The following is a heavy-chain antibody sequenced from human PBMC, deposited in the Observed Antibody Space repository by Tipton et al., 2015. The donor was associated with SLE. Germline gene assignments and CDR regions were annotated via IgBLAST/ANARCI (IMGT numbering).Heavy chain of an antibody. CDR2: IYHEGST. J-gene: IGHJ4*02. CDR1: GGSISTTSYY. D-gene: IGHD2-8*01. CDR3: ARHRGYFTVSDYIDY. Sequence: TLSLTCSVSGGSISTTSYYWGWIRQPPGKGLEWIANIYHEGSTYYNPSLKSRVTISVDTSKNQFSLKLTSVTAADTAVSYCARHRGYFTVSDYIDYWGQGTLVTVSS. V-gene: IGHV4-39*07.